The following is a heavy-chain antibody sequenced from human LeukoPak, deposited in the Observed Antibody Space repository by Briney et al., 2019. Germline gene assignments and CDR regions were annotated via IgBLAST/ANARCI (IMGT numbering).Heavy chain of an antibody. D-gene: IGHD2-15*01. J-gene: IGHJ3*02. CDR3: ASDRIEVDAFDI. V-gene: IGHV4-61*02. Sequence: PSETLSLTCTVYGGSISSGSYFWSWIRQPAGKGLEWIGRIYTSGSTNYNPSLKSRVTISVDTSKNQFSLKLSSVTAADTAVYYCASDRIEVDAFDIWGQGTMVTVSS. CDR1: GGSISSGSYF. CDR2: IYTSGST.